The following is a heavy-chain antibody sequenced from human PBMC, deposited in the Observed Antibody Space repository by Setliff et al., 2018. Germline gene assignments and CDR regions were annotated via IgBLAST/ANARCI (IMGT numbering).Heavy chain of an antibody. D-gene: IGHD5-18*01. V-gene: IGHV3-21*06. CDR1: GFTLSDYS. CDR3: ATDSMVKGAPFYFDN. Sequence: GGSLRLSCTGSGFTLSDYSMNWVRQTPGKGLEWVSSISPTSGYIFYADSVRGRFTVSRDNAKSSLYLQMNSLSAEDTAVYYCATDSMVKGAPFYFDNWGQGTAVTVSS. CDR2: ISPTSGYI. J-gene: IGHJ4*03.